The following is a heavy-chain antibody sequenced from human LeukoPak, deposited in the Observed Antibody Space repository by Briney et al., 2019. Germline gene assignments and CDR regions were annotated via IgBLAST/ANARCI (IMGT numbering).Heavy chain of an antibody. CDR3: ARYSYYYYGMDV. Sequence: TLSLTCTVSGGSISSGGYYWSWIRQHPGKGLEWIGYIYYSGGTYYNPSLKSRVTISVDTSKNQFSLKLSSVTAADTAVYYCARYSYYYYGMDVWGQGTTVTVSS. CDR2: IYYSGGT. J-gene: IGHJ6*02. V-gene: IGHV4-31*03. CDR1: GGSISSGGYY. D-gene: IGHD2-15*01.